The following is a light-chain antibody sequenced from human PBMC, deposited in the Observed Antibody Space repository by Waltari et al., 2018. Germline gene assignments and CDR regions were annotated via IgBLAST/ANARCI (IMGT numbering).Light chain of an antibody. J-gene: IGLJ3*02. CDR1: SGPIHNA. Sequence: QLVLTQSPSASASLGASVKLTCTLSSGPIHNAIPWHQHQPVKGPRFLMKVKSDGSYIKGDGIPDRFSGSISGAERHLTISSLQSDDEADYYCQTWDTGSVVFGGGTRLTVL. CDR3: QTWDTGSVV. CDR2: VKSDGSY. V-gene: IGLV4-69*01.